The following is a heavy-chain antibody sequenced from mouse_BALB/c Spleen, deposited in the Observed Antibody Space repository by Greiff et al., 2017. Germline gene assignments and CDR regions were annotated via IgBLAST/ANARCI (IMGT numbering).Heavy chain of an antibody. D-gene: IGHD2-3*01. Sequence: EVMLVESGGGLVKPGGSLKLSCAASGFTFSSYAMSWVRQSPEKRLEWVAEISSGGSYTYYPDTVTGRFTISRDNAKNTLYLEMSSLRSEDTAMYYCARGGDGYLYAMDYWGQGTSVTVSS. CDR2: ISSGGSYT. CDR1: GFTFSSYA. J-gene: IGHJ4*01. CDR3: ARGGDGYLYAMDY. V-gene: IGHV5-9-4*01.